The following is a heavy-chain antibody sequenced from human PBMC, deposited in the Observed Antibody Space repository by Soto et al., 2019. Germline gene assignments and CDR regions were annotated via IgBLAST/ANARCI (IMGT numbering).Heavy chain of an antibody. CDR3: VRDGTKTLRDWFDP. V-gene: IGHV4-4*07. J-gene: IGHJ5*02. CDR2: IYATGTT. CDR1: GASISGFY. Sequence: SETLSLTCTVSGASISGFYWSWIRKSAGKGREWIGRIYATGTTDYNPSLKSRVMMSVDTSKKQFSLKLRSVTAADTAVYYCVRDGTKTLRDWFDPWGQGISVTVSS. D-gene: IGHD1-1*01.